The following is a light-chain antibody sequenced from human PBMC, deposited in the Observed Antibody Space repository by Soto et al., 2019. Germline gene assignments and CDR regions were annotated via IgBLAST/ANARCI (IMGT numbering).Light chain of an antibody. CDR1: KSLLHSNGYNY. V-gene: IGKV2-28*01. CDR3: MQALQTPYT. CDR2: LGS. Sequence: DIVMTQSLLSLPVTPGEPASISCRSSKSLLHSNGYNYLDWYLQKPGQSPQLLIYLGSNRASGVPDRFSGSGSGTDFTLKISRVEAEDVGVYYCMQALQTPYTFGQGTKLEIK. J-gene: IGKJ2*01.